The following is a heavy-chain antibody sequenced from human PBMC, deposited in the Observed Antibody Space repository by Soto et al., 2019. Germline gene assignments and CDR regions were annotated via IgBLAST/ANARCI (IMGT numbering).Heavy chain of an antibody. CDR3: ARDTGFGEHPTQQDYYYYYMDV. CDR1: GFTFSSYG. J-gene: IGHJ6*03. V-gene: IGHV3-33*01. CDR2: IWYDGSNK. D-gene: IGHD3-10*01. Sequence: GGSLRLSCAASGFTFSSYGMHWVRQAPGKGLEWVAVIWYDGSNKYYADSVKGRFTISRDNSKNTLYLQMNSLRAEDTAVYYCARDTGFGEHPTQQDYYYYYMDVWGKGTTVTVSS.